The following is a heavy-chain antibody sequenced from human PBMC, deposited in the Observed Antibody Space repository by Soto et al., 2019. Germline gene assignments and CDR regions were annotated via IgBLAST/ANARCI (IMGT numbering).Heavy chain of an antibody. V-gene: IGHV4-39*01. CDR3: AMGDSSGYYFDSFDI. CDR1: GGSVSRSGYY. J-gene: IGHJ3*02. D-gene: IGHD3-22*01. CDR2: IYFSGST. Sequence: PSETLSLTCTVSGGSVSRSGYYWGWIRQPPGKGLEWIGSIYFSGSTYCNPSLKSRITISVDTSKNQFSLKLSSVTAADTAVYYCAMGDSSGYYFDSFDIWAQGTMVTVSS.